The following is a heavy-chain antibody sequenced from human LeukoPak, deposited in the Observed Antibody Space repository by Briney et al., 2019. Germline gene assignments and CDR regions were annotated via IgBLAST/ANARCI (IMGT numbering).Heavy chain of an antibody. Sequence: SETLSLTCTVSGGSISSSGYYWGWFRQPPGKGLEWIGSIYYSGSTNYNPSLKSRVTISVDTSKNQFSLKLSSVTAADTAVYYCASARDGYNVAWGQGTLVTVSS. J-gene: IGHJ5*02. CDR2: IYYSGST. CDR1: GGSISSSGYY. D-gene: IGHD5-12*01. CDR3: ASARDGYNVA. V-gene: IGHV4-39*07.